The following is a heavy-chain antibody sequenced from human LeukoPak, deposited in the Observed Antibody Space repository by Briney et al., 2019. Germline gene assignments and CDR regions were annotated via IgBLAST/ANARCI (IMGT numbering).Heavy chain of an antibody. CDR1: GGSISSYY. CDR2: IYYSGST. J-gene: IGHJ4*02. D-gene: IGHD6-19*01. V-gene: IGHV4-59*01. Sequence: SETLFLTCAVYGGSISSYYWSWIRQPPGKGLEWIGYIYYSGSTNYNPSLKSRVTISVDTSKNQFSLKLSSVTAADTAVYYCARGKSAQWQVSVDYWGQGTLVTVSS. CDR3: ARGKSAQWQVSVDY.